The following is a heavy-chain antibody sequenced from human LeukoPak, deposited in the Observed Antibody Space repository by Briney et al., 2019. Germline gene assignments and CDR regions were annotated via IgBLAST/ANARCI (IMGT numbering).Heavy chain of an antibody. CDR1: GFTFSSYS. J-gene: IGHJ3*02. CDR2: ISSSSRYR. D-gene: IGHD5-12*01. V-gene: IGHV3-21*01. CDR3: ARVKEASAFDI. Sequence: GGSLRLSCAASGFTFSSYSMIWVRQAPGKGLEWVSSISSSSRYRYYADSVKGRFTISRDNAKNSLYLQMNSLRAEDTAVYYCARVKEASAFDIWGQGTMVTVSS.